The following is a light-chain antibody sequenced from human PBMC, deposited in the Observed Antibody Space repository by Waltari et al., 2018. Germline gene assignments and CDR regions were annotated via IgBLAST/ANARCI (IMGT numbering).Light chain of an antibody. Sequence: QSVLTQPPSVSGAPGQRVTISCPGSSSNIGPGYDVHWYKQLPGTAPKHLIYGNRNGPTGVPARFSGATSGTSASLAITGLQAEDEADYYCQSYNSSLSAVVFGGGTKLTVL. CDR1: SSNIGPGYD. CDR2: GNR. J-gene: IGLJ2*01. CDR3: QSYNSSLSAVV. V-gene: IGLV1-40*01.